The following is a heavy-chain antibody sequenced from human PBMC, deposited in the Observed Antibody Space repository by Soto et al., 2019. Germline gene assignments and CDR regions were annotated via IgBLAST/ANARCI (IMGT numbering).Heavy chain of an antibody. V-gene: IGHV1-69*12. CDR1: GGTFSSYA. CDR3: AGEGASEQQLPYFDY. Sequence: QVQLVQSGAEVKKPGSSVKVSCKASGGTFSSYAISWVRQAPGQGLEWMGGIIPIFGTANYAQKFQGRVTITADESTNTAYMELSSLRSEDTAVYYCAGEGASEQQLPYFDYWGQGTLVTVSS. CDR2: IIPIFGTA. D-gene: IGHD6-13*01. J-gene: IGHJ4*02.